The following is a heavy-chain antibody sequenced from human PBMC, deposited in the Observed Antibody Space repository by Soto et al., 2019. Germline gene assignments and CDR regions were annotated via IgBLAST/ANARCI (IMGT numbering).Heavy chain of an antibody. CDR3: ARDRKGGFVMDV. CDR2: TYYRSKWYN. CDR1: GDSVSSNSAA. J-gene: IGHJ6*02. D-gene: IGHD3-16*01. V-gene: IGHV6-1*01. Sequence: SQTLSLTCAISGDSVSSNSAAWNWIRQSPSRGLEWLGRTYYRSKWYNDYAVSVKGRISINPETCKNLFSLQLNSVTPEDTAVYYCARDRKGGFVMDVWGQGTTVTVSS.